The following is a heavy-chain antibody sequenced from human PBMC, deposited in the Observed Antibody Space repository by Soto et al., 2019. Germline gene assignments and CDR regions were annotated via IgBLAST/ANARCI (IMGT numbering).Heavy chain of an antibody. Sequence: GGSLRLSCAASGFTFSSYWMSWVRQAPGKGLEWVANIKQDGSEKYYVDSVKGRFTISRDNAKNSLYLQMNSLRAEDTAVYYCARGYDFWSGYKGYWGQGTLVTVSS. D-gene: IGHD3-3*01. CDR1: GFTFSSYW. V-gene: IGHV3-7*01. CDR2: IKQDGSEK. J-gene: IGHJ4*02. CDR3: ARGYDFWSGYKGY.